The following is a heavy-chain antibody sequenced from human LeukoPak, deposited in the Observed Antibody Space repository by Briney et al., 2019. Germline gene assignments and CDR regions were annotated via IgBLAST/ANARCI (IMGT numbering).Heavy chain of an antibody. Sequence: SETLSLTCTVSGGSVSSGSYYWTWIRQPPGKGLEWIGYIYYSVSTNYNPSLKSRVTISVDTSKNQFSLRLNSVTAADTAVYYCARGYDSKSTYFDYWGQGTLVTVSS. J-gene: IGHJ4*02. V-gene: IGHV4-61*01. CDR2: IYYSVST. D-gene: IGHD5-12*01. CDR1: GGSVSSGSYY. CDR3: ARGYDSKSTYFDY.